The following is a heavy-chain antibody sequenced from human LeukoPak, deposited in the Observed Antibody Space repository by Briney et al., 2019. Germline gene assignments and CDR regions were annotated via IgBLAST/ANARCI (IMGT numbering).Heavy chain of an antibody. J-gene: IGHJ4*02. V-gene: IGHV4-39*07. CDR1: GGSISSSSYY. Sequence: PSETLSLTCTVSGGSISSSSYYWGWIRQPPGKGLEWIGSMYYRGTTYYNPSLKSRVTISVDTSKNQFSLKVSSVTAADTAVYYCATYCSSTSCFRFADYWGPGTLVTVSS. CDR3: ATYCSSTSCFRFADY. CDR2: MYYRGTT. D-gene: IGHD2-2*01.